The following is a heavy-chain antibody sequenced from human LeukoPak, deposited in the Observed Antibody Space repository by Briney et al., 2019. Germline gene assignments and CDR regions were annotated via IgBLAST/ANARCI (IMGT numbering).Heavy chain of an antibody. CDR2: ISGSGGST. D-gene: IGHD3-22*01. V-gene: IGHV3-23*01. CDR1: GFTFSSYA. CDR3: ARGLMGGYPRFDH. Sequence: GGSLRLSCAASGFTFSSYAMSWVRQAPGEGLEWVSAISGSGGSTYYADSVKGRFTISRDNAKNSLYLQMNSLRAEDTAVYYCARGLMGGYPRFDHWGRGTLVTVSS. J-gene: IGHJ4*02.